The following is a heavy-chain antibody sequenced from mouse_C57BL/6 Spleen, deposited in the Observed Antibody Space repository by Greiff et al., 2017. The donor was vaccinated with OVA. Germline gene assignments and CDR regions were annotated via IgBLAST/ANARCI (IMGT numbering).Heavy chain of an antibody. D-gene: IGHD1-1*02. Sequence: VQLQQPGAELVMPGASVKLSCKASGYTFTSYWMHWVKQRPGQGLEWIGEIDPSDSYTNYNQKFKGKSTLTVDKSSSTAYMQLSSLTSEDSAVFRCVRGGRWGRFVDVWGTGTTVTVSS. J-gene: IGHJ1*03. V-gene: IGHV1-69*01. CDR3: VRGGRWGRFVDV. CDR1: GYTFTSYW. CDR2: IDPSDSYT.